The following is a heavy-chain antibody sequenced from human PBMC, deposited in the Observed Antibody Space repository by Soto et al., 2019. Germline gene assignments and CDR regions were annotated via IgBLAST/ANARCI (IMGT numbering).Heavy chain of an antibody. CDR2: IYYSGYT. CDR1: GDSIRSYY. V-gene: IGHV4-59*01. Sequence: SETLSLTCTVSGDSIRSYYCSWIRQPPWKGLEWIGYIYYSGYTSYNPSLKSRVTISVDTSKNQFSLKLNSVTAADTAVYYCERCFSGNYPSRPEEQYYFDSLGQRTLVTVSS. CDR3: ERCFSGNYPSRPEEQYYFDS. D-gene: IGHD1-26*01. J-gene: IGHJ4*02.